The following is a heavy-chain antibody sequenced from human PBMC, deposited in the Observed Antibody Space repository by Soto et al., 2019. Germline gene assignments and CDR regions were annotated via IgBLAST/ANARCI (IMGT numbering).Heavy chain of an antibody. CDR3: ARDRPGGPYYFDF. CDR2: ISYSGST. CDR1: GVSITGYY. J-gene: IGHJ4*02. D-gene: IGHD2-15*01. V-gene: IGHV4-59*01. Sequence: PEETVSLTCTVPGVSITGYYWNWIRQPPGKGLEYIGYISYSGSTSYSPSLESRVTISVDTSKNQFSLKLSSVTAADTAVYYCARDRPGGPYYFDFWGQGTQVTVSS.